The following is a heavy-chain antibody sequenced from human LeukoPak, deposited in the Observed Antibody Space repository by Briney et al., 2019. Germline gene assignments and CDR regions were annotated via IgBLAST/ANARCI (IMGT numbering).Heavy chain of an antibody. CDR2: IYYSGST. J-gene: IGHJ6*03. CDR1: GGSISSHY. Sequence: SETLPLTCTVSGGSISSHYWSWIRQPPGKGLEWIGYIYYSGSTNYNPSLKSRVTISVDTSKNQFSLKLSSVTAADTAVYYCARGDSSSSYYYYYYMDVWGKGTTVTVSS. D-gene: IGHD6-6*01. CDR3: ARGDSSSSYYYYYYMDV. V-gene: IGHV4-59*11.